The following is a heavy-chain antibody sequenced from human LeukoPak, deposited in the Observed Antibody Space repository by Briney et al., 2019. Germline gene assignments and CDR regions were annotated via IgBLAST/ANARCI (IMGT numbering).Heavy chain of an antibody. V-gene: IGHV3-74*01. D-gene: IGHD2-15*01. CDR2: INSDGSST. CDR3: ARVGYCSGGSCYEAFDI. CDR1: GFTFSSYW. Sequence: QPGGSLRLSCAASGFTFSSYWMHWVRQAPGKGLVWVSRINSDGSSTSYADSVKGRFTISRDNAKNTLYLQMNSLRAEDTAVYYYARVGYCSGGSCYEAFDIWGQGTMVTVSS. J-gene: IGHJ3*02.